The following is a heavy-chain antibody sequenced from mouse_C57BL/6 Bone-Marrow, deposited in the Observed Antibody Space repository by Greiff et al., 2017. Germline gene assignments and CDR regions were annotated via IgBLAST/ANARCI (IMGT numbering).Heavy chain of an antibody. V-gene: IGHV5-4*03. J-gene: IGHJ4*01. D-gene: IGHD1-1*01. CDR1: GFTFRSSA. CDR2: ISDGGSYT. Sequence: DVMLVESGGGLVKPRGSLQLFSAASGFTFRSSAMSWVRQTPEKMLAWVASISDGGSYTYYPDNVKGRFTISRDNDKNNLYLQISHLKSEDTAMYYCARKDYYGSSYAMDDWGQGTSVTVSS. CDR3: ARKDYYGSSYAMDD.